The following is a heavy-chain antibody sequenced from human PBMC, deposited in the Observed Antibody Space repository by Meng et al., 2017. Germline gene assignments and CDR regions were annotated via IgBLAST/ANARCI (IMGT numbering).Heavy chain of an antibody. J-gene: IGHJ4*02. Sequence: QVQLQQWGAGLLKPSETLSLTCVVSGGSFSDYSWSWIRQPPGKGLEWIGEINHSGSTNYNPSLESRATISVDTSQNNLPLKLSSVTAADSAVYYCARGPTTMAHDFDYWGQGTLVTVSS. V-gene: IGHV4-34*01. CDR3: ARGPTTMAHDFDY. D-gene: IGHD4-11*01. CDR2: INHSGST. CDR1: GGSFSDYS.